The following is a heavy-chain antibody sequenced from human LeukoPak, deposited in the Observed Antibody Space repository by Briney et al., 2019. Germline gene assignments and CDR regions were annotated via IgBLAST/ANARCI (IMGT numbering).Heavy chain of an antibody. CDR1: GFTFDDYA. CDR3: AKSIRGVILDY. J-gene: IGHJ4*02. V-gene: IGHV3-9*01. D-gene: IGHD3-10*01. CDR2: ISWNSGSI. Sequence: GGSLRLSCAASGFTFDDYAMHWVRQAPGKGLEWVSGISWNSGSIDYADSVKGRFTISRDNAKNSLYLQMNSLRAEDTALYYCAKSIRGVILDYWGQGTLVTVSS.